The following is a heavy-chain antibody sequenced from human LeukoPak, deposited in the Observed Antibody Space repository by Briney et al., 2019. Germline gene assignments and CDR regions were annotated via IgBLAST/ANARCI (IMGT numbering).Heavy chain of an antibody. CDR1: QFNFNKFG. Sequence: KPGGSLRLSCATSQFNFNKFGMTWVRQAPGKGLEWVSSISSSSSYIYYADSVKGRFTISRDNAKNSLYLQMNSLRAEDTAVYYCASLLGWTYGSVGYGMDVWGQGTTVTVSS. CDR2: ISSSSSYI. J-gene: IGHJ6*02. CDR3: ASLLGWTYGSVGYGMDV. D-gene: IGHD2-21*01. V-gene: IGHV3-21*01.